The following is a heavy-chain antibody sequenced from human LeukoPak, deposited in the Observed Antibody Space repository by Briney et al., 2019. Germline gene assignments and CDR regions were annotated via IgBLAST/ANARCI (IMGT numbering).Heavy chain of an antibody. Sequence: GGSLGLSCAASGFTFDDYAMHWVRQAPGKGLEWVSGISWNSGSIGYADSVKGRFTISRDNAKNSLYLQMNSLRAEDMALYYCAKVRTRYSSGWYFPVAFDIWGQGTMVTVSS. D-gene: IGHD6-19*01. CDR1: GFTFDDYA. CDR3: AKVRTRYSSGWYFPVAFDI. J-gene: IGHJ3*02. V-gene: IGHV3-9*03. CDR2: ISWNSGSI.